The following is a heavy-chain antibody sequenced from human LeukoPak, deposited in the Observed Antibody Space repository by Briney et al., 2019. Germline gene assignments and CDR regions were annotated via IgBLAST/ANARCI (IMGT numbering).Heavy chain of an antibody. D-gene: IGHD2-2*01. CDR1: GGTFSSYA. Sequence: ASVKVSCKASGGTFSSYAISWVRQAPGQGLAWMGWINPNSGGTNYAQKFQGRVTMTRDTSISTAYMELSRLRSDDTAVYYCAGGRYCSSTSCIPGDYWGQGTLVTVPS. J-gene: IGHJ4*02. CDR2: INPNSGGT. V-gene: IGHV1-2*02. CDR3: AGGRYCSSTSCIPGDY.